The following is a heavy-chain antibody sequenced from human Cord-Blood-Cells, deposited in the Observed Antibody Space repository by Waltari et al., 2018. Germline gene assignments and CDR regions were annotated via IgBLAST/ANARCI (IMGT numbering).Heavy chain of an antibody. Sequence: GESGGGLVKPGGSLRLSCAASGFTFSDYYMSWIRQAPGKGLEWVSYISSSGSTIYYADSVKGRFTISRDNAKNSLSLQMNSPRAEDTAVYYCARGGELELYYYYYGMDVWGQGTTVTVSS. CDR2: ISSSGSTI. J-gene: IGHJ6*02. CDR1: GFTFSDYY. D-gene: IGHD1-7*01. CDR3: ARGGELELYYYYYGMDV. V-gene: IGHV3-11*01.